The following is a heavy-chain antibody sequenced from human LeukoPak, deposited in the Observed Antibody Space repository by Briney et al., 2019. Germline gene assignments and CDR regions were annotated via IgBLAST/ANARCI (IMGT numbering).Heavy chain of an antibody. CDR1: GYTFTNYG. V-gene: IGHV1-18*01. Sequence: GASVKVSCKASGYTFTNYGVSWVRQAPGQGLEWMGWISAYNGDTNYAQKLQGRITMTTDTSTTTAYMELRSLRSDDTAVYYCARDTKLRGSFYYYYYYMDVWGKGTTVTVSS. D-gene: IGHD3-10*01. J-gene: IGHJ6*03. CDR2: ISAYNGDT. CDR3: ARDTKLRGSFYYYYYYMDV.